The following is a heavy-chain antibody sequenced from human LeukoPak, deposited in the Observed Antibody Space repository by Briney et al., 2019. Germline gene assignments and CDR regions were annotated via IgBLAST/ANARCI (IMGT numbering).Heavy chain of an antibody. J-gene: IGHJ4*02. CDR1: GFTSSSYD. Sequence: GGSLRLSCAASGFTSSSYDMHWVRQATGKGLEWVSAIGTAGDTYYPGSVKGRFTISRENAKNSLYLQMNSLRAGDTAVYYCARGNFPVDFDYWGQGTLVTVSS. V-gene: IGHV3-13*01. D-gene: IGHD4-11*01. CDR2: IGTAGDT. CDR3: ARGNFPVDFDY.